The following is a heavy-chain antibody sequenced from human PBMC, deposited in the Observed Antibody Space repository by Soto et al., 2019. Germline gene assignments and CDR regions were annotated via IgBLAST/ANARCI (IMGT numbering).Heavy chain of an antibody. CDR1: GGSISSSSYY. CDR3: ARHSCGWWQKDY. V-gene: IGHV4-39*01. CDR2: IYYSGST. J-gene: IGHJ4*02. Sequence: PSETLSLTCTVSGGSISSSSYYWGWIRQPPGKGLEWIGSIYYSGSTYYNPSLKSRVTISVDTSKNQFSLKLSSVTAADTAVYYCARHSCGWWQKDYWGQGTLVTVSS. D-gene: IGHD6-19*01.